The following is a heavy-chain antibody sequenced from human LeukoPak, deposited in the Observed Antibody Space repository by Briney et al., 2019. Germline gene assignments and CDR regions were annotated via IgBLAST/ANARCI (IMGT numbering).Heavy chain of an antibody. CDR2: IYYSGST. CDR1: GGSISSYA. D-gene: IGHD3-16*01. J-gene: IGHJ4*02. Sequence: SETLSLTCSVSGGSISSYAWNWIRQPPGKELEWIGYIYYSGSTTYNPSLKSRVTISVDTSKNQFSLKLTSVTAADTAVYYCARGGGLDYWGQGTLVTVSS. CDR3: ARGGGLDY. V-gene: IGHV4-59*01.